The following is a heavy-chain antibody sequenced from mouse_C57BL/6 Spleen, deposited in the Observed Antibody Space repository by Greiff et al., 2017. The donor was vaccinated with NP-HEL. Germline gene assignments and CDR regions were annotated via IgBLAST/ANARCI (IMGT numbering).Heavy chain of an antibody. CDR2: IDPSDSET. CDR3: ARSVGGLYFDY. V-gene: IGHV1-52*01. D-gene: IGHD1-1*02. Sequence: QVQLQQPGAELVRPGSSVKLSCKASGYTFTSYWMHWVKQRPIQGLEWIGNIDPSDSETHYNQKFKDKATLTVDKSSSTAYMQLSSLTSEDSAVYYCARSVGGLYFDYWGQGTTLTVSS. J-gene: IGHJ2*01. CDR1: GYTFTSYW.